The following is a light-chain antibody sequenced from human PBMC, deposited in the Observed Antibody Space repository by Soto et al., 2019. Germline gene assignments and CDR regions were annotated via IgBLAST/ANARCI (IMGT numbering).Light chain of an antibody. Sequence: EIVMTQSPATLSVSPGDRATLSCRASQSVITNLSWYQQKPGQAPRLLVYGASTRATDIPARFSGSGSGTEFTLTISSLQSEDFAVYYCQQYNNGPLPITFGQGTRLEIK. CDR2: GAS. J-gene: IGKJ5*01. V-gene: IGKV3-15*01. CDR3: QQYNNGPLPIT. CDR1: QSVITN.